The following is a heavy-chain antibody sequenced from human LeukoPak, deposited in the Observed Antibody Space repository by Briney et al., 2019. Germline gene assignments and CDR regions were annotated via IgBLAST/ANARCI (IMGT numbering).Heavy chain of an antibody. J-gene: IGHJ4*02. Sequence: GGSLRLSCAASGFTFSSYSMNWARQAPGKGLEWVSSISSSSSYIYYADSVKGRFTISRDNAKNSLYLQMNSLRAEDAAVYCCARVKGAYGDSPFDYWGQGTLVTVSS. CDR3: ARVKGAYGDSPFDY. V-gene: IGHV3-21*01. CDR2: ISSSSSYI. D-gene: IGHD4-17*01. CDR1: GFTFSSYS.